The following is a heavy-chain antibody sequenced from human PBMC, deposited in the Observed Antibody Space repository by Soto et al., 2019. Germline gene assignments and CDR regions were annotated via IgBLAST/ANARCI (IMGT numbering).Heavy chain of an antibody. CDR2: ISADNGNT. J-gene: IGHJ4*02. D-gene: IGHD6-19*01. CDR1: GYTFTSYA. CDR3: ARGWGGIVVAGTRLDY. Sequence: QAQLVQSGTEVEKPGASVKVSCKASGYTFTSYAISWVRQAPGQGLEWMGWISADNGNTNYAQKLQGRVTMTADTSTSTACMELRSLRSDDTAVYYCARGWGGIVVAGTRLDYWGQGTLVTVSS. V-gene: IGHV1-18*01.